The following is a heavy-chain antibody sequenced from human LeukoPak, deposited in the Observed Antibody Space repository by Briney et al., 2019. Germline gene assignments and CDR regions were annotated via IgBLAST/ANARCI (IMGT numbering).Heavy chain of an antibody. CDR2: ISESGST. J-gene: IGHJ5*02. D-gene: IGHD6-19*01. CDR1: GGSITSYY. CDR3: ARSLGWYGWFDP. V-gene: IGHV4-59*01. Sequence: SETLSLTCTVSGGSITSYYWSWIRQPPGKGLEWIGYISESGSTNSNPSLKSRVTISVDTSKNQFSLKLSSVTAADTAVYYCARSLGWYGWFDPWGQGTLVTVSS.